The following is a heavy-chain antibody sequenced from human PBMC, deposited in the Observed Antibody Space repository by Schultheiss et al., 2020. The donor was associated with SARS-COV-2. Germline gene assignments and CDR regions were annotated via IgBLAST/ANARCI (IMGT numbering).Heavy chain of an antibody. CDR2: ISYDGNNE. Sequence: GESLKISCAASGFTFGSYGMHWVRQAPGKGLEWVAVISYDGNNEYYADSVKGLFTISRDNSKHTLFLQMNSLGAGDTAVYYCARDQNGYGINVYYFDYWGQGTLITVAS. D-gene: IGHD5-12*01. V-gene: IGHV3-30*03. CDR3: ARDQNGYGINVYYFDY. CDR1: GFTFGSYG. J-gene: IGHJ4*02.